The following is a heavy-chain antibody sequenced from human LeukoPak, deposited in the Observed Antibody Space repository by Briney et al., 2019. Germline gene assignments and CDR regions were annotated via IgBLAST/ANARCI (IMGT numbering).Heavy chain of an antibody. CDR1: GYSFTGYF. CDR2: INPNSGDT. J-gene: IGHJ3*01. Sequence: GASVKVSCKASGYSFTGYFIHWVRQAPGQRLEWMGWINPNSGDTNYAQRFQGGVTMTRDTSISTAYLELSRLRSDDTALYYCARDPGEGGNAFDLWGQGTMVTTSS. D-gene: IGHD3-16*01. V-gene: IGHV1-2*02. CDR3: ARDPGEGGNAFDL.